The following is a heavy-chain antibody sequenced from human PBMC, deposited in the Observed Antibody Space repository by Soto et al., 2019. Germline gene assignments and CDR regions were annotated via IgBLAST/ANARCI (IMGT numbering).Heavy chain of an antibody. J-gene: IGHJ6*02. CDR3: ARDPGYSSSHPGGDYYSGMDV. Sequence: QVQLVQSGAEVKKPGSSVKVSCKASGGTFSSYAISWVRQAPGQGLEWMGGIIPIFGTANYAQKFQGRVTITADESTSTASMELRSLRAEDTAVYYCARDPGYSSSHPGGDYYSGMDVWGQGTTVTVSS. CDR2: IIPIFGTA. CDR1: GGTFSSYA. D-gene: IGHD6-6*01. V-gene: IGHV1-69*12.